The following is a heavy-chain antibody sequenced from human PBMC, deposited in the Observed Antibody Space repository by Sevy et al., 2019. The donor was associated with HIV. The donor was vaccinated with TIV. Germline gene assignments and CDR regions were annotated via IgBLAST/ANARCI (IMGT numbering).Heavy chain of an antibody. V-gene: IGHV3-30-3*01. Sequence: GESLKISCAASGFTFSSYAMHWVRQAPGKGLEWMAVISYDGSNKYYADSVKGRFTISRDNSKNTLYLQMNSLRAEDTAVYYCAREPGSDAFDIWGQGTMVTVSS. CDR1: GFTFSSYA. CDR3: AREPGSDAFDI. J-gene: IGHJ3*02. CDR2: ISYDGSNK.